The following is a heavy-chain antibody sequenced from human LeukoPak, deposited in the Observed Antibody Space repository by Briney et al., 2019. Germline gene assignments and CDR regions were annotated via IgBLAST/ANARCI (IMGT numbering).Heavy chain of an antibody. D-gene: IGHD2-8*01. Sequence: GGSLRLSCAASGFTFSGSAMHWVRQASGKGLEWVGRIRSKANSYATAYAASVTGRFTISRVDSKNTAHLKMNSLETEDTAVYYCASPYCSDGVCYPGYWGQGALVTVSS. J-gene: IGHJ4*02. CDR3: ASPYCSDGVCYPGY. V-gene: IGHV3-73*01. CDR2: IRSKANSYAT. CDR1: GFTFSGSA.